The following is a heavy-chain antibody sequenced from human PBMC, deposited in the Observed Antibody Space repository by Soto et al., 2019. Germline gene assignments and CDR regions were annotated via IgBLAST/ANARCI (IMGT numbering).Heavy chain of an antibody. D-gene: IGHD3-10*01. J-gene: IGHJ6*02. Sequence: QVHLVQSGAEVKQPGASVRVSCKASGYSFTTHIMHWARHAPGQRLEWMGWINPGNGDTRFAQKFQDTVTVTRNTPASTAYMELNSLRSEDTAVYYCTRDPSISIMDVLGSMDVWGQGTTVTVPS. CDR2: INPGNGDT. CDR1: GYSFTTHI. CDR3: TRDPSISIMDVLGSMDV. V-gene: IGHV1-3*01.